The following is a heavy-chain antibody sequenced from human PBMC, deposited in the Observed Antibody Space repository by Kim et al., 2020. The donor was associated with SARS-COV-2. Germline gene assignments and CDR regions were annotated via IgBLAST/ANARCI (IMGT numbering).Heavy chain of an antibody. V-gene: IGHV1-69*13. CDR1: GGTFSSYA. D-gene: IGHD4-4*01. CDR2: IIPIFGTA. CDR3: ARAEYSNVDLYGYYYYYYGMDV. J-gene: IGHJ6*04. Sequence: SVKVSCKASGGTFSSYAISWVRQAPGQGLEWMGGIIPIFGTANYAQKFQGRVTITADESTSTAYMELSSLKSEDTAVYYCARAEYSNVDLYGYYYYYYGMDVWGNGTTVTVSP.